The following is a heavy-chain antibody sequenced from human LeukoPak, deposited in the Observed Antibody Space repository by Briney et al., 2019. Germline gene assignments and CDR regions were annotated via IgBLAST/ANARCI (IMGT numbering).Heavy chain of an antibody. J-gene: IGHJ3*02. CDR3: AKGFVDTAMVPFDAFDI. CDR2: ISGSGGST. D-gene: IGHD5-18*01. V-gene: IGHV3-23*01. Sequence: GGSLRLSCAASGFTFSSYAMSWVRQAPGKGLEWVSGISGSGGSTYYADPVKGRFTISRDNSKNTLYLQMNSLRAEDTAVYYCAKGFVDTAMVPFDAFDIWGQGTMVTVSS. CDR1: GFTFSSYA.